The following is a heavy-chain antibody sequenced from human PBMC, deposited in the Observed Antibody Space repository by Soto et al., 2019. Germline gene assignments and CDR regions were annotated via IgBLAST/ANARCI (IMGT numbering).Heavy chain of an antibody. D-gene: IGHD6-6*01. CDR1: GGTFSSYA. CDR3: ARVEVIAARRLRPYSYYGMDV. J-gene: IGHJ6*02. V-gene: IGHV1-69*01. CDR2: IIPIFGTA. Sequence: QVQLVQSGAEVKKPGSSVKVSCKASGGTFSSYAISWVRQAPGQGLEWMGGIIPIFGTANYAQKFQGRVTITADESTSTAYMELRSRRSEDRAVYYCARVEVIAARRLRPYSYYGMDVWGQGTTVTVSS.